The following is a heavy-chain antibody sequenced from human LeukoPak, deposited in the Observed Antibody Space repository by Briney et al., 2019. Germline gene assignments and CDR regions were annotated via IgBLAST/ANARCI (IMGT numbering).Heavy chain of an antibody. CDR2: INSDGSST. Sequence: GGSLRLSCAASGFSFSTYWMHWVRHAPGKGLVWVSRINSDGSSTTYADSVKGRFTISRDNAKNTLYLQMNSLRAEDTAVYYCAVGVGDHWGQGTLVTVFS. CDR3: AVGVGDH. CDR1: GFSFSTYW. V-gene: IGHV3-74*01. D-gene: IGHD3-10*01. J-gene: IGHJ4*02.